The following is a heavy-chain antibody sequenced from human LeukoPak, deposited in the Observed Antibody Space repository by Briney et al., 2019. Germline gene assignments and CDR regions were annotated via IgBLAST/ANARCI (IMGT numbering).Heavy chain of an antibody. CDR1: GGSISSYY. CDR3: ARDNSLCSSTSCYYYYYYYMDV. Sequence: SETLFLTCTVSGGSISSYYWSWIRQPAGKGLEWIGRIYTSGSTNYNPSLKSRVTMSVDTSKNQFSLKLSSVTAADTAVYYCARDNSLCSSTSCYYYYYYYMDVWGKGTTVTVSS. CDR2: IYTSGST. J-gene: IGHJ6*03. D-gene: IGHD2-2*01. V-gene: IGHV4-4*07.